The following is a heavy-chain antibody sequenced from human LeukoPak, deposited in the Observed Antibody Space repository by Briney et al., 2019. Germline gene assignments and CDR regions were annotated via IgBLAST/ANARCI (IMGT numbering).Heavy chain of an antibody. J-gene: IGHJ3*01. CDR3: ARGFTYNYDSSGYRRGYDAFDV. CDR2: IYSGGST. CDR1: GLTVSRNY. V-gene: IGHV3-53*01. D-gene: IGHD3-22*01. Sequence: GGSLRLSCVVSGLTVSRNYMSWVRQAPGKGLEWVSVIYSGGSTYYADSVKGRFTISRDNSKNTLYLQMNSLRAEDTAVYFCARGFTYNYDSSGYRRGYDAFDVWGQGTMVTVSS.